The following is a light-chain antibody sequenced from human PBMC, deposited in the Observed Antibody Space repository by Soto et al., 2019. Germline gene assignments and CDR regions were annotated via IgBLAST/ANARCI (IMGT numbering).Light chain of an antibody. CDR1: SSDVGGYNY. J-gene: IGLJ3*02. CDR2: EVS. V-gene: IGLV2-8*01. CDR3: NSYAGSNDWV. Sequence: QSALTQPASVSGAPGQSITISCTGTSSDVGGYNYVSWYQQHPGKAPKLMIYEVSKRPSGVPDRFSGSKSGNTASLTVSGLQAEDEEYYCRNSYAGSNDWVFGGGTKLTVL.